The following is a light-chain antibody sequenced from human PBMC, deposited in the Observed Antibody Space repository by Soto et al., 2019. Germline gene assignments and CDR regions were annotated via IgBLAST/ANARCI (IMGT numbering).Light chain of an antibody. J-gene: IGKJ1*01. CDR3: QQYGSSPPTWT. V-gene: IGKV3-20*01. CDR2: GAS. CDR1: QSVSSN. Sequence: EIVMTQSHATLSVSPGERAALSCRSSQSVSSNVAWYQQKPGQAPRLLIYGASSRATGIPDRFSGSGSGTDFTLTISRLEPEDFAVYYCQQYGSSPPTWTFGQGTKVDI.